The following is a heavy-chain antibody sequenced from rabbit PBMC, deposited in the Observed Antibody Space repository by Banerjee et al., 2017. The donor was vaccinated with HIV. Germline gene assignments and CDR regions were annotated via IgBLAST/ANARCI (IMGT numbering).Heavy chain of an antibody. CDR1: GFSFSNKA. CDR3: ARDSGSSFSSYGMDL. CDR2: IDPIFGST. Sequence: QEQLVESGGGLVKPEGSLKLSCTASGFSFSNKAVMCWVRQAPGKGLEWIGYIDPIFGSTYYASWVNGRFTISRHNAQNTLYLQLDSLTAADTATYFCARDSGSSFSSYGMDLWGQGTLVTVS. D-gene: IGHD8-1*01. J-gene: IGHJ6*01. V-gene: IGHV1S47*01.